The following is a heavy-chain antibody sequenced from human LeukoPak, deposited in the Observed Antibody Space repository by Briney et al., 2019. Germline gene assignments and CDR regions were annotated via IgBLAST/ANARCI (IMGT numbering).Heavy chain of an antibody. Sequence: GGSLRLSCAASGFTFSSYGMSWVRQAPGKGLEWVSAISGSGGSTYYADSVKGRFTFSRDNSKNTLYLQMNSLRAEDTAVYYCAKWDTYYDSSGYYFYWGQGTLVTVSS. D-gene: IGHD3-22*01. CDR2: ISGSGGST. V-gene: IGHV3-23*01. CDR3: AKWDTYYDSSGYYFY. CDR1: GFTFSSYG. J-gene: IGHJ4*02.